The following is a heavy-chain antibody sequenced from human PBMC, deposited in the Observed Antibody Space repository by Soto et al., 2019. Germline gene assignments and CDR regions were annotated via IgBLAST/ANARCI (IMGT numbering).Heavy chain of an antibody. CDR3: TRSTSHYAWAFDI. D-gene: IGHD3-16*01. J-gene: IGHJ3*02. Sequence: EVQVVESGGGLVEPGRSLRLSCTASGFSFGDYAMSWSRQAPGKGLEWVGFIRSKTYGGTTEYAASVKGRFTMSRDDSKSIAYLQMNSLKAEDTAVYYCTRSTSHYAWAFDIWGQGTTVTVSS. V-gene: IGHV3-49*03. CDR1: GFSFGDYA. CDR2: IRSKTYGGTT.